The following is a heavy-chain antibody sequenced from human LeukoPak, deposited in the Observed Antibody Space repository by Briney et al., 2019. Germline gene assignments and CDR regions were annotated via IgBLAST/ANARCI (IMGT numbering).Heavy chain of an antibody. Sequence: PSETLSLTCAVSNYSISDGRDWGWIRQPPGKGLEWIANAFQSGSTYYSPPLRSRVTVSVDTSKNQFSLMVRSVTAADTAVYYCVRGGASRWGTNSFDFWGQGKLVTVSS. J-gene: IGHJ4*02. V-gene: IGHV4-38-2*01. CDR3: VRGGASRWGTNSFDF. CDR1: NYSISDGRD. D-gene: IGHD1-1*01. CDR2: AFQSGST.